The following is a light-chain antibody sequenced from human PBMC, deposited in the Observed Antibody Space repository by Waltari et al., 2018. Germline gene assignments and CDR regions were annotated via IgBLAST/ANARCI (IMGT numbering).Light chain of an antibody. J-gene: IGKJ4*01. CDR3: QQYDISPLT. CDR2: DTS. V-gene: IGKV3-20*01. CDR1: QTVRATY. Sequence: CRASQTVRATYLAWYQQKPGQAPTLVIHDTSSRATGIPERFSGSGSGTDFSLTISSLEPEDFAVYYCQQYDISPLTFGGGTKVETK.